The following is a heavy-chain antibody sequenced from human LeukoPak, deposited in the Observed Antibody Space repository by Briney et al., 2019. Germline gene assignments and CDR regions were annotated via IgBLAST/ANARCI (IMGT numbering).Heavy chain of an antibody. J-gene: IGHJ4*02. CDR3: AKVVLVGAIFGPGY. CDR2: ISGSGDNT. Sequence: PGGSLRLSCAASGFTFSSHGMSWVRQAPGKGLEWVSTISGSGDNTYYADSVKGRFTISRDNSKNTLYLQMNSLRAEDTAVYYCAKVVLVGAIFGPGYWGQGTLVTVSS. D-gene: IGHD1-26*01. V-gene: IGHV3-23*01. CDR1: GFTFSSHG.